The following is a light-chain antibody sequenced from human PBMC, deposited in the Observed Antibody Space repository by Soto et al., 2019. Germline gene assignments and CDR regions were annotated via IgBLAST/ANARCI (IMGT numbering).Light chain of an antibody. CDR2: EVS. CDR1: SSDVGGYNY. J-gene: IGLJ1*01. V-gene: IGLV2-8*01. CDR3: ASYAGNKYV. Sequence: QSVLTQPPSASGSPGQSVTISCTGSSSDVGGYNYVSWYQQHPGKAPKLMIYEVSKRPSGASDRLSGTKSGNTASLTVSGLQAEDEADYYCASYAGNKYVFGTGTKVTVL.